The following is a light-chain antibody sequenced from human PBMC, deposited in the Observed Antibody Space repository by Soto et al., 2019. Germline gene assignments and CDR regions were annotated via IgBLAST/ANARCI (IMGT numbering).Light chain of an antibody. CDR2: GNS. V-gene: IGLV1-40*01. CDR1: SSNIGAGYD. CDR3: QSYDSSLTGAV. Sequence: QSVLTQPPSVSGAPGQRVTISCTGSSSNIGAGYDVYWYQQLPGTAPKLLIYGNSNRPSGVPERFSGSKSATSASLAITGLQAEDEADYHCQSYDSSLTGAVFGGGTKLTVL. J-gene: IGLJ2*01.